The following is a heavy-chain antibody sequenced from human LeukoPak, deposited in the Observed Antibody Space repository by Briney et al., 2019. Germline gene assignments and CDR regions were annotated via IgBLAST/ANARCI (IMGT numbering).Heavy chain of an antibody. CDR1: GFTFSSYS. CDR3: VRGGPITMFRAHFDS. J-gene: IGHJ4*02. Sequence: GGSLRLSCAASGFTFSSYSMNWVRQAPGKGLEWVSYISYTGNTIYYADSVKGRFTISRDNAKNSLYLQMNSLRAEDTAVYSCVRGGPITMFRAHFDSWGQGTLVTVSS. CDR2: ISYTGNTI. D-gene: IGHD3-10*01. V-gene: IGHV3-48*04.